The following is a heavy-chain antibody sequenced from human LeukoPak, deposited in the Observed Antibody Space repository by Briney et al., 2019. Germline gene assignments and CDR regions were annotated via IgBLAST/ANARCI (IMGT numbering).Heavy chain of an antibody. CDR3: AKDRGGIAARPGPTDY. Sequence: GGSLRLSCAASGFTFSSYAMSWVRQAPGKGLEWVSAISGSGGSTYYADSVKGRFTISRDNSKNTLYLQMNSLRAEDTAVYYCAKDRGGIAARPGPTDYWGQGTLVTVSS. J-gene: IGHJ4*02. CDR2: ISGSGGST. CDR1: GFTFSSYA. D-gene: IGHD6-6*01. V-gene: IGHV3-23*01.